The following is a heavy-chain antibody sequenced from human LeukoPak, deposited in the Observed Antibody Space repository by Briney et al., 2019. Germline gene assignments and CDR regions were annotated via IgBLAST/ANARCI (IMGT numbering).Heavy chain of an antibody. D-gene: IGHD5-18*01. J-gene: IGHJ6*03. CDR2: INPSGGST. Sequence: ASVKVSCKASGYIFTSYYMHWVRQAPGQGLEWMGIINPSGGSTSYAQKFQGRVTMTRDMSTSTLYMELSSLRSEDTAVYYCARDNGGTAMAYYYYYYMDVWGKGTTVIISS. CDR1: GYIFTSYY. V-gene: IGHV1-46*01. CDR3: ARDNGGTAMAYYYYYYMDV.